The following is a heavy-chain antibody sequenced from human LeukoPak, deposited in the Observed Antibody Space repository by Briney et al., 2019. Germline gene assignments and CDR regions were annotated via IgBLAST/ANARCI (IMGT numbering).Heavy chain of an antibody. J-gene: IGHJ6*03. Sequence: SVKVSCKSSGESFISYVISWVRQAPGQGLEWMGGIIPILGTANYAQKFQGRVTITTDESTSTAYMELSSLRSEDTAVYYCARARYPQASYYYMDVWGKGTTVTVSS. CDR1: GESFISYV. CDR3: ARARYPQASYYYMDV. D-gene: IGHD1-1*01. V-gene: IGHV1-69*05. CDR2: IIPILGTA.